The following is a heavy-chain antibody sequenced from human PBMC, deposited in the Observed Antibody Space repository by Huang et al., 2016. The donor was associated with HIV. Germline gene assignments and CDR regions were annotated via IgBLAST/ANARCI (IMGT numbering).Heavy chain of an antibody. CDR1: GYSFTSYW. CDR3: ARLSTTWYVDY. V-gene: IGHV5-51*01. CDR2: TYPGDSDP. D-gene: IGHD1-1*01. Sequence: EVQLVQSGAEVKKPGESLKISCKGSGYSFTSYWIGWVRQMPGKGLEVMGFTYPGDSDPRCSPSFQGQVPISADKSISTAYLQWSSLKASDTAMYYCARLSTTWYVDYWGQGTLVTVSS. J-gene: IGHJ4*02.